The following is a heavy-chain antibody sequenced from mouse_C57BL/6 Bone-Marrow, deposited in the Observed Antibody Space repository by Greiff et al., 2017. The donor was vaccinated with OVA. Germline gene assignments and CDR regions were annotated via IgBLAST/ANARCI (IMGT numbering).Heavy chain of an antibody. CDR2: IDPENGDT. V-gene: IGHV14-4*01. J-gene: IGHJ2*01. D-gene: IGHD2-1*01. CDR3: TFYPGDYFDY. CDR1: GFNIKDDY. Sequence: EVQLQQSGAELVRPGASVKLSCTASGFNIKDDYMHWVKQRPEQGLEWIGWIDPENGDTEYASKFQGKATITGDTSSNTAYLQLSSLTSEDTAVYYCTFYPGDYFDYWGQGTTLTVSS.